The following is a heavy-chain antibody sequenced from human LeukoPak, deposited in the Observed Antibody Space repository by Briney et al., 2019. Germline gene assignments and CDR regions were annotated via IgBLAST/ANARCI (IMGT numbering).Heavy chain of an antibody. J-gene: IGHJ4*02. CDR3: ARGEQWELRN. D-gene: IGHD1-26*01. CDR1: GVTFSSYS. Sequence: GGSLRLSCAASGVTFSSYSMNWIRQAPGKGLEWVSSISSSSSYIYYAYSVKGRFTITRDNAQNPLYRQMNSLRAEDTAVYYCARGEQWELRNWGQGTLVTVSS. CDR2: ISSSSSYI. V-gene: IGHV3-21*01.